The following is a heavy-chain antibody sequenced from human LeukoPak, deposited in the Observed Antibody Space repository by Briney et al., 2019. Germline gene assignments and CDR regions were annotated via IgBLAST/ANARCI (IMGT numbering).Heavy chain of an antibody. CDR1: GDXVSSNSAA. Sequence: SQTLSLTCVISGDXVSSNSAAWNWIRQSPSRCLEWLGRTYYRSKWYNGYSVSVKSRITINPDTSKNQFSLQLNSVTPDDTAVYYCARMVGDAPDYWGQGTVVTVSS. CDR2: TYYRSKWYN. J-gene: IGHJ4*02. CDR3: ARMVGDAPDY. V-gene: IGHV6-1*01. D-gene: IGHD2-15*01.